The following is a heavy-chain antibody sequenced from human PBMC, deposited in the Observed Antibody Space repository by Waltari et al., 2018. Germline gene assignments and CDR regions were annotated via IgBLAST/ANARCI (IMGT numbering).Heavy chain of an antibody. D-gene: IGHD7-27*01. CDR2: VDSDGSDWRSP. CDR3: ARDTPGDGIDY. V-gene: IGHV3-74*01. CDR1: GRIFCNYW. J-gene: IGHJ4*02. Sequence: EVQLVESGGGSVQPGGSLRLSCTAYGRIFCNYWMHWVRQVPGKGLPCVEHVDSDGSDWRSPSYADSVKGRFTISRDNAKNTVYLQMNSLRVEDTAVYYCARDTPGDGIDYWGQGTLVTVSS.